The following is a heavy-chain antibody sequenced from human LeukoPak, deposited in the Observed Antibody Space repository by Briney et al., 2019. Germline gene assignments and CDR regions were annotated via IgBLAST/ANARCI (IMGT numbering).Heavy chain of an antibody. V-gene: IGHV3-30-3*01. CDR2: ISYDGSNK. Sequence: GGSLRLSCAASGFTFSSYAMHWVRQAPGKGLEWVAVISYDGSNKYYADSVKGRFTISRDNSKNTLYLQMNSLRAEDTAVYYCAKDSGWFGEFLFYFDYWGQGTLVTVSS. CDR1: GFTFSSYA. CDR3: AKDSGWFGEFLFYFDY. D-gene: IGHD3-10*01. J-gene: IGHJ4*02.